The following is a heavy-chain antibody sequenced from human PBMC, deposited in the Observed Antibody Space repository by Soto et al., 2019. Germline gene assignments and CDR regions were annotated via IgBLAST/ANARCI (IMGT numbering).Heavy chain of an antibody. CDR2: IWYDGSNK. J-gene: IGHJ6*02. V-gene: IGHV3-33*01. CDR3: ARDIMGDIVVVPAAKYYYYYYGMDV. CDR1: GFTFSSYG. D-gene: IGHD2-2*01. Sequence: PGGSLRLSCAASGFTFSSYGMHWVRQAPGKGLEWVAVIWYDGSNKYYADSVKGRFTISRDNSKNTLYLQMNSLRAEDTAVYYCARDIMGDIVVVPAAKYYYYYYGMDVWGQGTTVTVSS.